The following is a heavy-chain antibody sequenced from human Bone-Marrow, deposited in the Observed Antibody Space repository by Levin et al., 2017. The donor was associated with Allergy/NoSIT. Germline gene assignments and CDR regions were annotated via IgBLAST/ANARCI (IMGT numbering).Heavy chain of an antibody. CDR1: GYSLSDYY. CDR2: ISSGGTTM. J-gene: IGHJ4*01. Sequence: GGSLRLSCAASGYSLSDYYMSWTRQAPGKGLEWVSYISSGGTTMYYADSVKGRFTISRDNAKNSLYLQMNSLRAEDTAVYYCVRDRGAVAPGYFDYWGHGALVTVSS. V-gene: IGHV3-11*01. D-gene: IGHD6-19*01. CDR3: VRDRGAVAPGYFDY.